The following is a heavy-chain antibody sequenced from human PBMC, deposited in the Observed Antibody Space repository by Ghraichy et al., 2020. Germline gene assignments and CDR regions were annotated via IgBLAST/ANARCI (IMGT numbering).Heavy chain of an antibody. CDR2: SYYNGIS. CDR1: GGSVSSSSYY. CDR3: ARARERRSPGSGSYYGIDY. V-gene: IGHV4-61*01. J-gene: IGHJ4*02. D-gene: IGHD3-10*01. Sequence: SQTLSLTCTVSGGSVSSSSYYWGWIRQPPGKGLEWIGYSYYNGISNYNPSLRSRVTISVDTSKNQFSLKLRSVTAADTAVYYCARARERRSPGSGSYYGIDYWGQGTLVTVSS.